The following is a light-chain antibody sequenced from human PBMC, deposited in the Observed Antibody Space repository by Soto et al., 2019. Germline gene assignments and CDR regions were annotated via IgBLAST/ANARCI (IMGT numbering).Light chain of an antibody. CDR2: GNS. J-gene: IGLJ2*01. Sequence: QSVLTQPPSVSGAPGQRVTISCTGSSSNIGTPYDVHWYQQLPGTAPKLLIYGNSNRPSGVPDRFAGSKSVTSASLAITGLQAEDEADYYCQSYDSSLSGYVIFGGGTKLTVL. CDR1: SSNIGTPYD. V-gene: IGLV1-40*01. CDR3: QSYDSSLSGYVI.